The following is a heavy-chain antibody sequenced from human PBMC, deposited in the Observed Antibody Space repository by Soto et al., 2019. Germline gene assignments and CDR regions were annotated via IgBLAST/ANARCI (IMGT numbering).Heavy chain of an antibody. CDR1: GFTFSSYT. CDR2: ISGSGGST. Sequence: GGSLRLSCAASGFTFSSYTMSWVRQAPGKGLEWVSAISGSGGSTYYADSVKGRFTISRDNSKNTLYLQMNSLRAEDTAVYYCAKVLNKRSLLAARNQSYYYYYGMDVWGQGTTVTVSS. D-gene: IGHD6-6*01. J-gene: IGHJ6*02. CDR3: AKVLNKRSLLAARNQSYYYYYGMDV. V-gene: IGHV3-23*01.